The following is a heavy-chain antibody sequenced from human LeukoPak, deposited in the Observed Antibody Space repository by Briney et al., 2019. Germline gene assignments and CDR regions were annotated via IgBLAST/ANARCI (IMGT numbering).Heavy chain of an antibody. D-gene: IGHD5-18*01. CDR3: ASYHTAMDFDFDY. V-gene: IGHV1-18*01. CDR2: ISAYNGNT. J-gene: IGHJ4*02. Sequence: VASVKVSCTASGYTFTSYGISWVRQAPGQGLEWMGWISAYNGNTNYAQKLQGRVTMTTDPSTSTAYMELRSLRSDDTAVYYCASYHTAMDFDFDYWGQGTLVTVSS. CDR1: GYTFTSYG.